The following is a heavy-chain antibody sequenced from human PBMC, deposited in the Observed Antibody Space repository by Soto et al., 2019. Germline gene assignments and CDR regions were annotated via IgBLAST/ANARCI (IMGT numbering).Heavy chain of an antibody. J-gene: IGHJ4*02. V-gene: IGHV1-18*01. D-gene: IGHD3-10*01. CDR1: GYTFTSYG. CDR2: ISGYNNNT. CDR3: ARDRYYYGSGSYSGFIDY. Sequence: QIQLVQSGAEVKEPGASVKVSCKASGYTFTSYGISWVRQAPGQGLEWVGWISGYNNNTNYAQKPQSRATKTTNTSPSTAYMDPRSLKTDDTAVYYCARDRYYYGSGSYSGFIDYWGQGTLVTVSS.